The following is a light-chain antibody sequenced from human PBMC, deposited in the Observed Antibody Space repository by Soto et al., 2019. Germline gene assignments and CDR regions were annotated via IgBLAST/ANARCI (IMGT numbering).Light chain of an antibody. V-gene: IGKV3-20*01. J-gene: IGKJ1*01. CDR1: QIFGINY. CDR2: GAS. Sequence: EIVLTQFPGTLSLSPGERATLSCRASQIFGINYLAWYQQRPGQPPNLLIFGASHRAPDIPDRFSGSGSGTDFTLTISRLEPEDFAVYYCQQYNNWPTWTFGQGTKVDIK. CDR3: QQYNNWPTWT.